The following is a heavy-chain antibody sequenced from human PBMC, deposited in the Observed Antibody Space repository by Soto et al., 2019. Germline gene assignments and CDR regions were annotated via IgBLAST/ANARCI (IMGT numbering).Heavy chain of an antibody. V-gene: IGHV3-23*01. CDR3: AKASFGLTMVRGVIRSSYFDY. J-gene: IGHJ4*02. CDR1: GFTFSSYA. D-gene: IGHD3-10*01. Sequence: EVQLLESGGGLVQPGGSLRLSCAASGFTFSSYAMSWVRQAPGKGLKWVSAISGSGGSTYYADSVKGRFTISRDNSKNTLHLQMNSRRAEDTAVYYYAKASFGLTMVRGVIRSSYFDYWGQGTLDTVSS. CDR2: ISGSGGST.